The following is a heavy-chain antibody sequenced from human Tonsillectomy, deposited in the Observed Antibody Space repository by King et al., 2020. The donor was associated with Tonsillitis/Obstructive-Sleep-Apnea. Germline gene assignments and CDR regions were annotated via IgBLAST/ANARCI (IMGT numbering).Heavy chain of an antibody. CDR2: IDAGRGNT. CDR1: GFTFTSYT. J-gene: IGHJ6*04. CDR3: VRDSLQSRFSEWLWDV. D-gene: IGHD3-3*01. V-gene: IGHV1-3*01. Sequence: QLVQSGAEVKIPGASVKISCKASGFTFTSYTINCVRQAPGQSLEWIGWIDAGRGNTKYLEKFQGRVSLSKDSPASTVYMDMRSLTLEDTAIYYCVRDSLQSRFSEWLWDVWGKGTTVTVSS.